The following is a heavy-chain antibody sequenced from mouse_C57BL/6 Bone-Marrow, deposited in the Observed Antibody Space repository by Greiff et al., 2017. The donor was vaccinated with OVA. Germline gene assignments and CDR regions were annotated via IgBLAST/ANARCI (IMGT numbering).Heavy chain of an antibody. V-gene: IGHV2-2*01. D-gene: IGHD1-1*01. CDR2: IWSGGST. Sequence: VQGVESGPGLVQPSQSLSITCTVSGFSLTSYGVHWVRQSPGKGLEWLGVIWSGGSTDYNAAFISRLSISKDNSKSQVFFKMNSLQADDTAIYYCARTIDYYGSSGWFAYWGQGTLVTVSA. CDR3: ARTIDYYGSSGWFAY. J-gene: IGHJ3*01. CDR1: GFSLTSYG.